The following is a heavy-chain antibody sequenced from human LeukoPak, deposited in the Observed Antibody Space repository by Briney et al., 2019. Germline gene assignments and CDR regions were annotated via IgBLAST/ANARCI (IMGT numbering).Heavy chain of an antibody. CDR1: GFTFSDYY. J-gene: IGHJ4*02. V-gene: IGHV3-11*01. Sequence: GGSLRLSCAASGFTFSDYYVSWIRQAPGKGLEWVSYISSSGSIIYYADSVKGRFTISRDNAKNSLYLQMNSLRAEDTAVYYCARGGWSSSWFLDYWGQGTLVTVSS. CDR3: ARGGWSSSWFLDY. CDR2: ISSSGSII. D-gene: IGHD6-13*01.